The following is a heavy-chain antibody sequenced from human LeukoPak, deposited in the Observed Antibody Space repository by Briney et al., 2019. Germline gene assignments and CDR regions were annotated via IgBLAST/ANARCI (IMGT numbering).Heavy chain of an antibody. Sequence: ASVKVSCKASGYTFTSYGISWVRQAPGQGLEWMGRIIPIFGTANYAQKFQGRVTITTDESTSTAYMELSSLRSEDTAVYYCARTGGGESDGDYDSDYYYYYMDVWGKGTTVTVSS. CDR3: ARTGGGESDGDYDSDYYYYYMDV. CDR2: IIPIFGTA. V-gene: IGHV1-69*05. CDR1: GYTFTSYG. D-gene: IGHD4-17*01. J-gene: IGHJ6*03.